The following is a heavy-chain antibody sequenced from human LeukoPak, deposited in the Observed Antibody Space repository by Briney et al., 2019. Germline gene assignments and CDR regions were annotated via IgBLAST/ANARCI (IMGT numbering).Heavy chain of an antibody. J-gene: IGHJ4*02. D-gene: IGHD6-13*01. CDR1: GLSFSSFE. CDR2: ISSSSSTI. V-gene: IGHV3-48*03. CDR3: ARDGGYSSSWHSFDY. Sequence: GGSLRLSCAASGLSFSSFEMTWVRQAPGKGLEWVSYISSSSSTIYYADSVKGRFTISRDNAKHSLYLQMNSLRAEDTAVYYCARDGGYSSSWHSFDYWGQGTLVTVSS.